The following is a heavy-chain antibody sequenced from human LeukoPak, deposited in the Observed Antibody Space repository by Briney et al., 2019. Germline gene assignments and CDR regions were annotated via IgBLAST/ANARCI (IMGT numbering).Heavy chain of an antibody. V-gene: IGHV3-23*01. Sequence: GGSLRLSCAASGFTFSNWPMTWVRQAPGKGLEWVSNIDTSGRRTFYADSVKGRFTISRDTSKNILYLQMNSLRAEDTALYYCARSANYDSSGYLFDYWGQGTRVTVSS. CDR2: IDTSGRRT. J-gene: IGHJ4*02. CDR1: GFTFSNWP. CDR3: ARSANYDSSGYLFDY. D-gene: IGHD3-22*01.